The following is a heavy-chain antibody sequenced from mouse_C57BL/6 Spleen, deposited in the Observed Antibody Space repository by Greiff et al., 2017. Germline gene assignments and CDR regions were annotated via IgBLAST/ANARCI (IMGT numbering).Heavy chain of an antibody. CDR3: ARAPVVATGFDY. Sequence: EVKLVESGGDLVKPGGSLKLSCAASGFTFSSYGMSWVRQTPDKRLEWVAPISSGGGYTNYTGNVKGRVTISRDNATNTVYLQMSSLNSEDSAMYCCARAPVVATGFDYWGQGTTLTVSS. CDR2: ISSGGGYT. CDR1: GFTFSSYG. D-gene: IGHD1-1*01. V-gene: IGHV5-6*01. J-gene: IGHJ2*01.